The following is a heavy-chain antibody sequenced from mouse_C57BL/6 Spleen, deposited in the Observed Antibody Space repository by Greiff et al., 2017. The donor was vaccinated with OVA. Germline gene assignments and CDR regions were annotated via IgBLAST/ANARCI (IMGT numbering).Heavy chain of an antibody. D-gene: IGHD1-1*01. Sequence: VQLQQSGPELVKPGASVKLSCKASGYTFTSYDINWVKQRPGQGLEWIGWIYPRDGSTKYNEKFKGMATLTVDTSSSTAYMELLSLTSEDSAVYFCARRRAVVAKDYFDYWGQGTTLTVSS. J-gene: IGHJ2*01. CDR1: GYTFTSYD. V-gene: IGHV1-85*01. CDR2: IYPRDGST. CDR3: ARRRAVVAKDYFDY.